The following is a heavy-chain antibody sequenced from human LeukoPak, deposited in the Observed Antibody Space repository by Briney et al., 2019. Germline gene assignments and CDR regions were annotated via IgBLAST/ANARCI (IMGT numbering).Heavy chain of an antibody. CDR2: INWNGGST. Sequence: PGGSLRLSCAASGFTFDDYGMSWVRQAPGKGLEWVSGINWNGGSTGYADSVKGRFTISRDNAKNSLYLQMNSLRAEDTALYHCARDLARYNWNSVPPGIWGQGTLVTVSS. CDR1: GFTFDDYG. D-gene: IGHD1-20*01. V-gene: IGHV3-20*01. CDR3: ARDLARYNWNSVPPGI. J-gene: IGHJ4*02.